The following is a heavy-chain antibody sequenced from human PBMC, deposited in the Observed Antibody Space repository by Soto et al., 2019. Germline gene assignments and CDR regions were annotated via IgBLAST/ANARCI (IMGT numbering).Heavy chain of an antibody. J-gene: IGHJ5*02. CDR1: GFTFSSYG. Sequence: GGSLRLSCAASGFTFSSYGMHWVRQAPGKGLEWVAVIWYDGSNKYYADSVKGRFTISRDNSKNTLYLQMNSLRAEDTAVYYCAREAGTTSPWFDPWGQGTLVTVSS. CDR2: IWYDGSNK. D-gene: IGHD1-7*01. CDR3: AREAGTTSPWFDP. V-gene: IGHV3-33*01.